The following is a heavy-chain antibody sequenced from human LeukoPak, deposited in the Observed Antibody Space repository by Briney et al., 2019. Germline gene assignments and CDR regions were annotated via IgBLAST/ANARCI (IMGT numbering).Heavy chain of an antibody. J-gene: IGHJ4*02. CDR1: GFTFSSYS. CDR2: ISSSSSFI. V-gene: IGHV3-21*01. CDR3: VRDYNFWSGYPPFDY. D-gene: IGHD3-3*01. Sequence: GGSLRLSCAASGFTFSSYSMNWVGQAAGKGLEWGSSISSSSSFIHYADSVKGRFTSSRDKAESSLYLQMPSLRAEDPAVYHCVRDYNFWSGYPPFDYWGQGTLVTISS.